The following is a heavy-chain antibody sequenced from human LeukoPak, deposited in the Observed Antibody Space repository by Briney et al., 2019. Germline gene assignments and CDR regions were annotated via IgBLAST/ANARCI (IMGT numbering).Heavy chain of an antibody. CDR2: INPSGGST. J-gene: IGHJ4*02. CDR1: GYTFTNYY. CDR3: ARDGVATTDNSRYYFDY. V-gene: IGHV1-46*01. D-gene: IGHD5-24*01. Sequence: ASVKVSCKASGYTFTNYYMHWVRQAPGQGLEWMGIINPSGGSTNFAQKFQGRVTMTRDTSTSTVYMDLSSLRSEGTAVYYCARDGVATTDNSRYYFDYWGQGTLVTVSS.